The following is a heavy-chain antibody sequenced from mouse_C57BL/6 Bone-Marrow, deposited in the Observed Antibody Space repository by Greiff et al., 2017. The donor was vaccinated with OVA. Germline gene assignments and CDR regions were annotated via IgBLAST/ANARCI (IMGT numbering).Heavy chain of an antibody. CDR1: GYTFTSYG. J-gene: IGHJ4*01. V-gene: IGHV1-81*01. CDR2: IYPRSGNT. CDR3: TSRNYYGSEAMDY. Sequence: VKLQESGAELARPGASVKLSCKASGYTFTSYGISWVKQRPGQGLEWIGEIYPRSGNTYYNEKFKGKAILTVDKSSSPAYMELRSLTSEDSAFYYSTSRNYYGSEAMDYWGQGTSVTVSS. D-gene: IGHD1-1*01.